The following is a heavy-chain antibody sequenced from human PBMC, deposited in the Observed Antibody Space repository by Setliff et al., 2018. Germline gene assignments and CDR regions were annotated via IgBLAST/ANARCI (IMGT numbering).Heavy chain of an antibody. V-gene: IGHV3-21*01. D-gene: IGHD6-25*01. CDR2: ISPDSIYI. J-gene: IGHJ3*02. CDR1: GFTFRTFS. Sequence: SLRLSCAASGFTFRTFSMHWVRQAPGKGLEWVSSISPDSIYIYYADSVKGRLTISRDNAWDSLYLQTNSLGAEDTAVYYCARSPANGGHDAFDIWGRGTMVTVSS. CDR3: ARSPANGGHDAFDI.